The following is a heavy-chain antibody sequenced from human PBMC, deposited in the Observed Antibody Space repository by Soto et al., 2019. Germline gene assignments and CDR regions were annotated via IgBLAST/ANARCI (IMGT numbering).Heavy chain of an antibody. CDR2: TATKADSFNT. Sequence: EVQLVESGGGLVQPGGSLRLSCAASGFTFSDHYMEWVRQAPGKGLEWVGRTATKADSFNTGYAASVKGRFTISRDDSKNSLYLPMNSLKTEDTAVYYCGRGYCTSTTCHGAHYHLDVWGQGTTVTVYS. D-gene: IGHD2-2*01. CDR1: GFTFSDHY. CDR3: GRGYCTSTTCHGAHYHLDV. V-gene: IGHV3-72*01. J-gene: IGHJ6*02.